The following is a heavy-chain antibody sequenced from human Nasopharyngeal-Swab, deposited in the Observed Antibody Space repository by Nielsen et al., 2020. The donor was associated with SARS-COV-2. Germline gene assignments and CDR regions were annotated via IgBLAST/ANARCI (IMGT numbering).Heavy chain of an antibody. Sequence: ASVKVSCKASGYSFSSYGITWVRQAPGQGLEWMGIINPSGGSTSYAQKFQGRVTMTRDTSTSTVYMELSSLRSEDTAVYYCARDLRQDYDILTGFHHEYYYGMDVWGQGTTVTVSS. J-gene: IGHJ6*02. D-gene: IGHD3-9*01. CDR1: GYSFSSYG. CDR3: ARDLRQDYDILTGFHHEYYYGMDV. CDR2: INPSGGST. V-gene: IGHV1-46*01.